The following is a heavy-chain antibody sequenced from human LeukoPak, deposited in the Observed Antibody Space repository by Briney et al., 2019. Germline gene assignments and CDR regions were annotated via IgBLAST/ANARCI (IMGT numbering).Heavy chain of an antibody. D-gene: IGHD2-2*01. CDR1: GFTFSSYW. V-gene: IGHV3-7*01. CDR2: INQDESKK. J-gene: IGHJ4*02. CDR3: ARDHAYRADY. Sequence: PGGSLRLSCAASGFTFSSYWMSWVRQAPGKGLEWVANINQDESKKYYADSVKGRFTISRDNAKNSLYLQMSSLTAEDTAIYYCARDHAYRADYWGQGTLVTVSS.